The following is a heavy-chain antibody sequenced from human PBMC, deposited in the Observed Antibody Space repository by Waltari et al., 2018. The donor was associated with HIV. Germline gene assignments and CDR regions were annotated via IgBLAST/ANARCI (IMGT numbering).Heavy chain of an antibody. D-gene: IGHD2-21*01. CDR1: GYSFTTYA. J-gene: IGHJ5*02. Sequence: QEQLVQSGSELKKPGASVKVSCKASGYSFTTYAINWVRQAPGQGLEWMGWINTETGNPTYAQGFTGRYVFSLDTSVSTAYLEISSLKAEDTAVYYCARTTSLRSVVMFNTWGQGTLVTVSS. V-gene: IGHV7-4-1*02. CDR3: ARTTSLRSVVMFNT. CDR2: INTETGNP.